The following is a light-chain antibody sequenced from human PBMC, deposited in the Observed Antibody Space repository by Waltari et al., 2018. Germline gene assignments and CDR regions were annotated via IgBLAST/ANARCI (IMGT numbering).Light chain of an antibody. J-gene: IGKJ1*01. CDR1: QHISNH. CDR3: QQYDDLPLT. CDR2: GAS. Sequence: DIQMTQSPSSLSASVGDRVTITCQASQHISNHLNWYQQKPGKAPKLLIYGASTLETGVPSRFSGSGSGTDFTYTLSSLGPEDIATYYCQQYDDLPLTFGQGTKVEIK. V-gene: IGKV1-33*01.